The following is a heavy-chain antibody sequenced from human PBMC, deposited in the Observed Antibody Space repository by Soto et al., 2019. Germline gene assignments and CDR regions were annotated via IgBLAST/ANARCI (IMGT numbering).Heavy chain of an antibody. Sequence: PGGSLRLSCAASGFTFSSYAMSWVRQAPGKGLEGVSAISGSGGSTYYADSVKGRFTIPRDNSKNTLYLQMNSLRAEDTAVYYCAKVQSSRIVLMVYAIPGGMDVWGQGTTVTVSS. V-gene: IGHV3-23*01. D-gene: IGHD2-8*01. CDR1: GFTFSSYA. CDR2: ISGSGGST. J-gene: IGHJ6*02. CDR3: AKVQSSRIVLMVYAIPGGMDV.